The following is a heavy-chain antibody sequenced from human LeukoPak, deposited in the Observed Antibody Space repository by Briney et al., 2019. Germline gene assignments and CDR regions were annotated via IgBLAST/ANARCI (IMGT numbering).Heavy chain of an antibody. CDR3: AAGVKTTVTTPFDY. V-gene: IGHV1-58*01. J-gene: IGHJ4*02. CDR2: IVVGSGNT. D-gene: IGHD4-11*01. Sequence: GASVKVSCKVSGFTFTSSAVQWVRQARGQRLEWIGWIVVGSGNTNYAQKFQERVTITRDMSTSTAYMELSSLRSEDTAVYYCAAGVKTTVTTPFDYWGQGTLVTVSS. CDR1: GFTFTSSA.